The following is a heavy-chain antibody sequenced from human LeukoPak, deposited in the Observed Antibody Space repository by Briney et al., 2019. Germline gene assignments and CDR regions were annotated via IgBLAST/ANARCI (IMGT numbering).Heavy chain of an antibody. J-gene: IGHJ6*03. CDR3: AKDWAVAGTRYYYYYYMDV. CDR1: GFTFDDYA. D-gene: IGHD6-19*01. CDR2: ISWDGGST. Sequence: GGSLRLSCAASGFTFDDYAMHWVRQAPGKGLEWVSLISWDGGSTYYADSVKGRFTISRDNSKNSLYLQMNSLRAEDTALYYCAKDWAVAGTRYYYYYYMDVWGKGTTVTVSS. V-gene: IGHV3-43D*03.